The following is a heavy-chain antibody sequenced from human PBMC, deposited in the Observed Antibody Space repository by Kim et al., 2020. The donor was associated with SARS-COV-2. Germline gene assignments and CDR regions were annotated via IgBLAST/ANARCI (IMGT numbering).Heavy chain of an antibody. Sequence: GGSLRLSCPASGFTFGDYAMSWVRQAPGKGLEWVGFIRSKAYGGTTEYAASVKGRFTISRDDSKSIAYLQMNSLKTEDTAVYYCTRDRSGYGGNSAGAFDIWGQGTMVTVSS. CDR3: TRDRSGYGGNSAGAFDI. CDR1: GFTFGDYA. CDR2: IRSKAYGGTT. J-gene: IGHJ3*02. V-gene: IGHV3-49*04. D-gene: IGHD4-17*01.